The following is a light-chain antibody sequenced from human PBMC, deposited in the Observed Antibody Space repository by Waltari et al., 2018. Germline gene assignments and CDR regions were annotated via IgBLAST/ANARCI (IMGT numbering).Light chain of an antibody. CDR3: QQYNSYSIT. V-gene: IGKV1-5*03. CDR2: KAS. Sequence: DIQMTQSPSTLSASVGHRVTITCRASQSISSWLAWYQQKPGKAPKLLIYKASSLESGVPSRFSGSGSGTEFTLTISSLQPDDFATYYCQQYNSYSITFGQGTRLEIK. CDR1: QSISSW. J-gene: IGKJ5*01.